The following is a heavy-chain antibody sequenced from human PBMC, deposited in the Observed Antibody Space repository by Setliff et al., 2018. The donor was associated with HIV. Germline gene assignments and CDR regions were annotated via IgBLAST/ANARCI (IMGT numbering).Heavy chain of an antibody. CDR3: ARDLRLYGSGSYLLLLNDAFDI. CDR1: GFTFSSYA. J-gene: IGHJ3*02. V-gene: IGHV3-30*04. D-gene: IGHD3-10*01. CDR2: ISYDGSNK. Sequence: GGSLRPSCAASGFTFSSYAMHWVRQAPGKGLEWVAVISYDGSNKYYADSVKGRFTISRDNSKNTLYLQMNSLRAEDTAVYYCARDLRLYGSGSYLLLLNDAFDIWGQGTMVTVS.